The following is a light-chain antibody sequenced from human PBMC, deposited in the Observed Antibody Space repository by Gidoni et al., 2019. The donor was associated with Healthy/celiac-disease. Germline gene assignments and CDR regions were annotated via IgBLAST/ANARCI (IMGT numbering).Light chain of an antibody. V-gene: IGLV3-1*01. J-gene: IGLJ2*01. CDR1: NLGYNS. CDR3: QACDSRTLV. Sequence: SYEMTQPPSASVSPGQTASITCSGGNLGYNSACWYQPKPGQSPVLVIYQDRKRPAGIPVRFSGSNSATTATLTISGTQAMDEAYYYCQACDSRTLVFGGGTKLTVL. CDR2: QDR.